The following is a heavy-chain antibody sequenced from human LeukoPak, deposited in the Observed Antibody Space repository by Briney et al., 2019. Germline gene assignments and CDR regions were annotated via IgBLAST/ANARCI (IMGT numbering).Heavy chain of an antibody. CDR3: ARLPTFYYESSGYHYDY. V-gene: IGHV3-23*01. CDR2: TAGSGISK. J-gene: IGHJ4*02. Sequence: GGSLRLSCAASGFTFSSYAMSWVRQAPGRGLEWASSTAGSGISKDYADSVKGRFTISKDKSKNTLYLQMDNLRAEDTGVYFCARLPTFYYESSGYHYDYWGQGTLVTVSS. CDR1: GFTFSSYA. D-gene: IGHD3-22*01.